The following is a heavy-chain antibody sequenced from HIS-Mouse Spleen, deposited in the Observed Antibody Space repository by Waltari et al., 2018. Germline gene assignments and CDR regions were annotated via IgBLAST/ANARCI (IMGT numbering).Heavy chain of an antibody. J-gene: IGHJ4*02. V-gene: IGHV4-39*07. Sequence: QLQLQESGPGLVKPSETLSLTCTVSGGSISSSSYSWGRIRQPPGKGLEWIGSIYYSGSTYYNPSLKSRVTISVDTSKNQFSLKLSSVTAADTAVYYCARDFDGSYYYFDYWGQGTLVTVSS. CDR1: GGSISSSSYS. CDR2: IYYSGST. CDR3: ARDFDGSYYYFDY. D-gene: IGHD1-26*01.